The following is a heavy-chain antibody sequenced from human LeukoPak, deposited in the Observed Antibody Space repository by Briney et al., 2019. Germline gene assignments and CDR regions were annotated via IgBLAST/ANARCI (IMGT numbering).Heavy chain of an antibody. V-gene: IGHV3-21*01. D-gene: IGHD3-10*01. CDR1: GSTFSSYS. CDR3: ARANFGELPRGDY. CDR2: ISSSSSYI. Sequence: GGSLRLSCAASGSTFSSYSMNWVRQAPGKGLEWVSSISSSSSYIYYADSVKGRFTISRDNAKNSLYLQMNSLRAEDTAVYYCARANFGELPRGDYWGQGTLVTVSS. J-gene: IGHJ4*02.